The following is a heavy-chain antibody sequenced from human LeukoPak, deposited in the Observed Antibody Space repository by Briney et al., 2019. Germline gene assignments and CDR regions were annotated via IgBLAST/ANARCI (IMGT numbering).Heavy chain of an antibody. CDR1: GITFDDFT. Sequence: GGSLRLSRATSGITFDDFTMHWVRQAPGKGVEWVSLISGDGGSTYYGDSVKGRFTISRDNSKNSLYLQLNSLRPEDTAVYYCAIMSGSWNDYWGQGTLVTVSS. CDR3: AIMSGSWNDY. J-gene: IGHJ4*02. D-gene: IGHD6-6*01. CDR2: ISGDGGST. V-gene: IGHV3-43*01.